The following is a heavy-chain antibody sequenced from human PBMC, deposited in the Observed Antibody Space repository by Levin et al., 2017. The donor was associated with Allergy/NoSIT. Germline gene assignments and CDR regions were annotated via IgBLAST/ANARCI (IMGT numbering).Heavy chain of an antibody. Sequence: ASVKVSCKASGYTFTGYYMHWVRQAPGQGLEWMGWINPNSGGTNYAQKFQGRVTMTRDTSISTAYMELSRLRSDDTAVYYCARGGRVTGTTRAFDIWGQGTMVTVSS. D-gene: IGHD1-20*01. V-gene: IGHV1-2*02. CDR1: GYTFTGYY. J-gene: IGHJ3*02. CDR2: INPNSGGT. CDR3: ARGGRVTGTTRAFDI.